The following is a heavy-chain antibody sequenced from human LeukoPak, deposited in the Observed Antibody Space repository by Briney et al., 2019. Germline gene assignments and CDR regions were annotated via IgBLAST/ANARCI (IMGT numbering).Heavy chain of an antibody. CDR3: ARESDILTGYPFDY. Sequence: GGSLRLSCAASGFTVSCNYMNWVRQAPGKGLEGVSVIYRGGSTYYADSVKGRFTIPRDDSKKTVYLQMNSLRAEDTAVYYCARESDILTGYPFDYWGQGTLVTVSS. J-gene: IGHJ4*02. CDR2: IYRGGST. CDR1: GFTVSCNY. V-gene: IGHV3-66*01. D-gene: IGHD3-9*01.